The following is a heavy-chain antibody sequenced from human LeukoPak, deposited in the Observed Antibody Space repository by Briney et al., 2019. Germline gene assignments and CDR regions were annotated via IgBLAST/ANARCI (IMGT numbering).Heavy chain of an antibody. CDR1: GFTFSSYA. J-gene: IGHJ6*02. CDR3: AKDLDVTVTSHGYYYGMDV. D-gene: IGHD4-17*01. V-gene: IGHV3-23*01. Sequence: GGSLRLSCAASGFTFSSYAMSWVRQAPGKGLEWVSAISGSGGSTYYADSMKGRFTISRDNSKNTLYLQMNSLRAEDTAVYYCAKDLDVTVTSHGYYYGMDVWGQGTTVTVSS. CDR2: ISGSGGST.